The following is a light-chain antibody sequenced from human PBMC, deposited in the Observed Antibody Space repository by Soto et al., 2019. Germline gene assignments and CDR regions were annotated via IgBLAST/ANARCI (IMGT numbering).Light chain of an antibody. J-gene: IGKJ1*01. CDR3: QQYGSSGT. CDR2: GAS. Sequence: EIVLTESRGTLSLTRGERATRSCGASQSVSNNYLAWYQQKPGQAPRLLIYGASNRATGIPDRFSGSGSGTDFTLTISRLEPEDFAVYYWQQYGSSGTFGQGTKVDIK. CDR1: QSVSNNY. V-gene: IGKV3-20*01.